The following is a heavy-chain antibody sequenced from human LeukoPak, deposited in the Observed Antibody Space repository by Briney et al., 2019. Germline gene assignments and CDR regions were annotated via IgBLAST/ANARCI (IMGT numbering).Heavy chain of an antibody. V-gene: IGHV3-21*01. D-gene: IGHD6-19*01. CDR1: GFTFSSND. CDR2: ISRGSTYI. Sequence: GGSLGLSCAASGFTFSSNDRNWVRQAPGKGMKWVSSISRGSTYIYYADSVKGRFTISRDNPKNSLYLQMNSLRAEDTAIYYCARDLLAVAAMGAFDFWGQGTMVAVSS. J-gene: IGHJ3*01. CDR3: ARDLLAVAAMGAFDF.